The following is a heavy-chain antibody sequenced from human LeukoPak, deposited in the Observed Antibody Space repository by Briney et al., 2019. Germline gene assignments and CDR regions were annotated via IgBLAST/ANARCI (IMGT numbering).Heavy chain of an antibody. CDR1: GFIFNNYA. D-gene: IGHD4-17*01. CDR2: IIGSGDST. Sequence: GGSLRLSCAASGFIFNNYAMNWVRQAPGKGLEWVSGIIGSGDSTYYADSVKGRFTISRDNSKNTLFLQTNSLRAEDTAVYSGANGRGGTVTSGFIYWGQGTLVTVSS. J-gene: IGHJ4*02. V-gene: IGHV3-23*01. CDR3: ANGRGGTVTSGFIY.